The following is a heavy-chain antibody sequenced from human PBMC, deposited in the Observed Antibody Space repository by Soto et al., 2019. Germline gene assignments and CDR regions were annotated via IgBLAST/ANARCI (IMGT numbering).Heavy chain of an antibody. CDR2: ISYDGSNK. D-gene: IGHD3-22*01. Sequence: QVQLVESGGGVVQPGRSLRLSCAASGFTFSSYGMHWVRQAPGKGLEWVAVISYDGSNKYYAESVKGRFTISRDNSKSTLYLQMNSLRAEDTAVYYCVKDRSSSGYGYFDHWGQGTLVTVSS. CDR1: GFTFSSYG. CDR3: VKDRSSSGYGYFDH. V-gene: IGHV3-30*18. J-gene: IGHJ4*02.